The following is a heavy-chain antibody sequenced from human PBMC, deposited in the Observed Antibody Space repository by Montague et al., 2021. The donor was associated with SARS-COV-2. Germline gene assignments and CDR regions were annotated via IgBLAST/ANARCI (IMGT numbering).Heavy chain of an antibody. CDR1: GFTFSSYA. V-gene: IGHV3-30*04. CDR3: ASLLLWFGEFRAFDY. D-gene: IGHD3-10*01. CDR2: ISYDGSNK. J-gene: IGHJ4*02. Sequence: RSLSFAASGFTFSSYAMHWFRQAPGKGLEWVAVISYDGSNKYYADSVKGRFTISRDNSKNTLYLQMNSLRAEDTAVYYCASLLLWFGEFRAFDYWGQGTLVTVSS.